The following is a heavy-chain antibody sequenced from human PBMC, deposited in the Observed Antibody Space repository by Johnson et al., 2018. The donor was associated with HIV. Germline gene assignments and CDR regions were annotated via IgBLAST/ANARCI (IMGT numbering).Heavy chain of an antibody. Sequence: QVQLVESGGGWVKPGGSLSLSCAAYGFTFSDSYMNWIRQAPGKGLEWVSYISNSGGTIYSADSVQGRFTISRDNAKNSLFLQMNSLRAEDTAVYYCARGTGTDDAFDIWGQGTMVTVSS. D-gene: IGHD1-1*01. CDR2: ISNSGGTI. CDR1: GFTFSDSY. J-gene: IGHJ3*02. CDR3: ARGTGTDDAFDI. V-gene: IGHV3-11*01.